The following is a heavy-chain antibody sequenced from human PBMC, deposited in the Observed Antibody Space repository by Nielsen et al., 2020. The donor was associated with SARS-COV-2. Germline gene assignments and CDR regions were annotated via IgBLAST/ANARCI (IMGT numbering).Heavy chain of an antibody. V-gene: IGHV3-48*02. Sequence: VRQMPGKGLEWVSYISSSSSTIYYADSVKGRFTISRDNAKNSLYLQMNSLRDEDTAVYYCARTTDYDFWSGYSASFDYWGQGTLVTVSS. D-gene: IGHD3-3*01. CDR3: ARTTDYDFWSGYSASFDY. CDR2: ISSSSSTI. J-gene: IGHJ4*02.